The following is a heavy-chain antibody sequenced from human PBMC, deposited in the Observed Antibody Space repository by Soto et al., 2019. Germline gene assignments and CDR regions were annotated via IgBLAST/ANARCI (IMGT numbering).Heavy chain of an antibody. CDR1: GFTFSGSA. D-gene: IGHD3-3*01. J-gene: IGHJ6*03. CDR2: IRSKGNNYAT. V-gene: IGHV3-73*01. CDR3: SRQASDFWSGKPQYYMDV. Sequence: EVQLVESGGGLVQPGGSLKLSCAASGFTFSGSALHWVRQASGKGLEWVGRIRSKGNNYATAYGASLKGRFTISRDDSKNMAYLQMNSLNTEDTAVYYCSRQASDFWSGKPQYYMDVWGKGTTVTVSS.